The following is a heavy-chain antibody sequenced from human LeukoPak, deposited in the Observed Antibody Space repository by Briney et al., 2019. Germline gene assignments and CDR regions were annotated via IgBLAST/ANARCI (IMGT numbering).Heavy chain of an antibody. Sequence: GASVKVSCKASGYTFTTYGIKWVRQAPGQGLEWMGWISAYNGNTNYAQNLQGTVTLTTDTSASTAYMELRSLRSDDTAVYYCARDLIAARPGWFDPWGQGTLVIVSS. CDR1: GYTFTTYG. V-gene: IGHV1-18*01. CDR3: ARDLIAARPGWFDP. D-gene: IGHD6-6*01. J-gene: IGHJ5*02. CDR2: ISAYNGNT.